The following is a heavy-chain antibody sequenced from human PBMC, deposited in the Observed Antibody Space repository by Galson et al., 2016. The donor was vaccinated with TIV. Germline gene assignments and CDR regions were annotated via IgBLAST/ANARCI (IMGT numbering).Heavy chain of an antibody. CDR3: AKVRLFDGDYRDY. Sequence: SLRLSCAASGFTFSSYGMHWVRQAPGKGLEWVAVIWYDGSNKDYADSVKGRFTISRDNSKNTVYLQMNSLRAEDTAIYYCAKVRLFDGDYRDYWGRGTLVTVSS. J-gene: IGHJ4*02. V-gene: IGHV3-33*06. CDR2: IWYDGSNK. D-gene: IGHD4-17*01. CDR1: GFTFSSYG.